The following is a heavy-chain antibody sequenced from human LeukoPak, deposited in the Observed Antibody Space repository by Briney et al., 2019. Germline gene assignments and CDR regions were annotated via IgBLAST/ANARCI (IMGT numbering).Heavy chain of an antibody. Sequence: GGSLRLSCAASGFTFSNYWMSWVRQAPGKGLEWVANIKHDGSDKYYLDSVKGRFTLSRDNAKNTLYLQMNSLRAEDTAVYYCAKSSGWGFDYWGQGTLVTVSS. J-gene: IGHJ4*02. D-gene: IGHD6-19*01. V-gene: IGHV3-7*01. CDR1: GFTFSNYW. CDR3: AKSSGWGFDY. CDR2: IKHDGSDK.